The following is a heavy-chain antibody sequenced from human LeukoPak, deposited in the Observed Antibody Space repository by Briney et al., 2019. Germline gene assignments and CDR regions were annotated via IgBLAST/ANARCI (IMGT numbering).Heavy chain of an antibody. Sequence: PGGSLRLSCAASGFTFSSYGMHWVRQAPGKGLEWVAVISYDGSNKYYADSVKGRFTISRDNSKNTLYLQMNSLRAEDTAVYYCAEGGQFDPWGQGTLVTVSS. D-gene: IGHD3-10*01. CDR1: GFTFSSYG. V-gene: IGHV3-30*18. CDR3: AEGGQFDP. CDR2: ISYDGSNK. J-gene: IGHJ5*02.